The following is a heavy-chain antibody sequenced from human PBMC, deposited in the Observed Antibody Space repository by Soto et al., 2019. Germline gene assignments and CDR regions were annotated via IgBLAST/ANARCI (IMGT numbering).Heavy chain of an antibody. CDR1: GGSINNYY. CDR2: IYYSGST. CDR3: ARDYYDSSGYYGYYYYGMDV. V-gene: IGHV4-59*01. D-gene: IGHD3-22*01. Sequence: LSLTFTVSGGSINNYYWSWIRQPPGKGLEWIGHIYYSGSTNYNPSLKNRITISIDTYKNQFSLTLSSVTAADTAAYYCARDYYDSSGYYGYYYYGMDVWGQGTTVTVSS. J-gene: IGHJ6*02.